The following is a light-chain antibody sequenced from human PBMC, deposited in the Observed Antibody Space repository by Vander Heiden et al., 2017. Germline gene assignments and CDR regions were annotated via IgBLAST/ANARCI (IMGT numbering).Light chain of an antibody. Sequence: DIQMTQSPSSLSASVGDRVTITCRASQSISSYLNWYQQKPGKAPKLLIYAASSLQSGVPSRFSGSGYGKDFTLTISSRQPEDFATYYCQQNDSNPPPTFGHGTKVDIK. CDR1: QSISSY. J-gene: IGKJ3*01. CDR3: QQNDSNPPPT. CDR2: AAS. V-gene: IGKV1-39*01.